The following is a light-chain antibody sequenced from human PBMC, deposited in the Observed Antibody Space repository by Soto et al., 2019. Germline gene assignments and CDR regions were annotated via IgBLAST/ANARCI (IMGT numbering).Light chain of an antibody. Sequence: ERVLKHSPGTMSLSPRERATLSCSASQSISSNSLAWYQQKPGQAPRLFIYGASSRATGIPDRFIGSGSGTHFTLTISRLEPEDFALYYCQQYGRSPLISFGQGTLLEI. V-gene: IGKV3-20*01. CDR1: QSISSNS. CDR2: GAS. J-gene: IGKJ5*01. CDR3: QQYGRSPLIS.